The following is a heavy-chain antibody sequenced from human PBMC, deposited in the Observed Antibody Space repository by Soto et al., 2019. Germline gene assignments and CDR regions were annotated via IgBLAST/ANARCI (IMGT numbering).Heavy chain of an antibody. J-gene: IGHJ6*02. CDR2: ISFDGSNK. V-gene: IGHV3-30-3*01. CDR3: ARDGNNYGSGRSYYYYGMDV. CDR1: GFTFSIYT. Sequence: QVQLVESGGGVVQPGRSLRLSCAASGFTFSIYTIHWVRQAPGKGLEWVAVISFDGSNKYYADSVKGRFTISRDNSKNTLYLQMNSLRAEDTAVYYCARDGNNYGSGRSYYYYGMDVWGQGTTVTVSS. D-gene: IGHD3-10*01.